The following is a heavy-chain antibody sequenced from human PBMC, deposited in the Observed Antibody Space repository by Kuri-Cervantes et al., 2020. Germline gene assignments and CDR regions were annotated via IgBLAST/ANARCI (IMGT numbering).Heavy chain of an antibody. Sequence: ASVKVSCKASGYTFTSYDINWVRQATGQGLEWMGWMNPNGGNTGYAQKFQGRVTMTTDTSTSTAYMELRSLRSDDTAVYYCARDLVITIFGVVIPAYYGMDVWGQGTTVTVSS. CDR1: GYTFTSYD. J-gene: IGHJ6*02. D-gene: IGHD3-3*01. CDR3: ARDLVITIFGVVIPAYYGMDV. V-gene: IGHV1-8*01. CDR2: MNPNGGNT.